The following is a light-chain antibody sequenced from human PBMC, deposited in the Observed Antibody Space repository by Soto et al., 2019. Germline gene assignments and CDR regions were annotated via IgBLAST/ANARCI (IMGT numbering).Light chain of an antibody. J-gene: IGKJ5*01. CDR1: QTISNY. Sequence: IQMTQSPSSLSASVGNRVTITFRASQTISNYLNWYQQTPGKAPYILIYAASSLQSGVPSRFSGSSSGTDFTLAITSLQPEDFDTYYCQQTYSTPITFGQGTRLEIK. V-gene: IGKV1-39*01. CDR2: AAS. CDR3: QQTYSTPIT.